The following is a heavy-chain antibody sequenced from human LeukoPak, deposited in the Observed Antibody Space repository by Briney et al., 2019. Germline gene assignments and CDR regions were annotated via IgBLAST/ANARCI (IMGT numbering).Heavy chain of an antibody. V-gene: IGHV4-39*07. D-gene: IGHD7-27*01. Sequence: SETLSLTCTVSGGSISSTDYYWGWIRQPPGKGLEWIGTIYYSGRTHYNPSLKSRVTISVDTSKNQFSLKLSSVTAADTAVYYCARGHRATGDTPWGQGTLVTVSS. CDR3: ARGHRATGDTP. J-gene: IGHJ5*02. CDR2: IYYSGRT. CDR1: GGSISSTDYY.